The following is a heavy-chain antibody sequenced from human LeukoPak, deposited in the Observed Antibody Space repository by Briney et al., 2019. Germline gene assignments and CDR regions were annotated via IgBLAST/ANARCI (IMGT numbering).Heavy chain of an antibody. CDR1: GFTFSTYT. V-gene: IGHV3-23*01. Sequence: PGGSLRLSCVASGFTFSTYTMNWIRQAPGKGLEWVSAISGSGGSTYYADSVKGRFTISRDNSKNTLYLQMNSLRAEDTAVYYCAKPPDVETKYYFDYWGQGTLVTVSS. J-gene: IGHJ4*02. CDR2: ISGSGGST. D-gene: IGHD3-10*02. CDR3: AKPPDVETKYYFDY.